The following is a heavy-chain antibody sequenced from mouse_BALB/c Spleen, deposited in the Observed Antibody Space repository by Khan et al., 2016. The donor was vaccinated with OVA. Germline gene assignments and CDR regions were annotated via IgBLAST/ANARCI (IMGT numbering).Heavy chain of an antibody. CDR1: GFSLTGYG. J-gene: IGHJ4*01. CDR3: ARADYANYREAMDY. CDR2: IWGDGST. Sequence: QVQLKESGPGLVAPSQSLSITCTVSGFSLTGYGVNWVRQPPGKGLEWLGMIWGDGSTDYNSALKSRLRITKDNSTSQVFLKMNSLQTDDTARYYCARADYANYREAMDYWGQGNSVTVSS. D-gene: IGHD2-1*01. V-gene: IGHV2-6-7*01.